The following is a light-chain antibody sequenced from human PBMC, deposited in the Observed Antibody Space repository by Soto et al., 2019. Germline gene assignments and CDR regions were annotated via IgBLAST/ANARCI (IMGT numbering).Light chain of an antibody. CDR1: QSVSSSY. Sequence: EIGLTQSSCTLSWSAGERATLSCRASQSVSSSYLAWYQQKNGQAPRLVIYGASSRATGIPDRFSGSTSGTDFNLTISRLETEDFAVYYCQQYGSSPLTFGQGTKVDIK. CDR2: GAS. J-gene: IGKJ1*01. CDR3: QQYGSSPLT. V-gene: IGKV3-20*01.